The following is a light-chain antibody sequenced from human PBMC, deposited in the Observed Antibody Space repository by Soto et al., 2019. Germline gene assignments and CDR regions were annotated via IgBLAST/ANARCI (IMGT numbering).Light chain of an antibody. CDR1: RSNIGSNP. Sequence: QSALTQPPSASGTPGQRVTISCSGSRSNIGSNPVNWYHQLPGAAPKLLIYNDYQRPSGVPDRFSGSKSGTSASLAISGLQSADEGDYYCAAWDDDLNGPGVFGGGTKLTVL. V-gene: IGLV1-44*01. CDR2: NDY. CDR3: AAWDDDLNGPGV. J-gene: IGLJ3*02.